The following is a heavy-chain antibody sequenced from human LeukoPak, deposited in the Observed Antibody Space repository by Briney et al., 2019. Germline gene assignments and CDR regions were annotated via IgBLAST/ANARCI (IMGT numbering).Heavy chain of an antibody. CDR2: IHYTGAT. J-gene: IGHJ2*01. V-gene: IGHV4-34*01. CDR1: GGSFRGYY. D-gene: IGHD7-27*01. Sequence: SETLSLTCAVYGGSFRGYYWSWIRQPPGKGLEWIGEIHYTGATNYKPSLKSRVTISGDPSKNQVSLRVSSVTAGDTAVYSCARGVLGPYYFDLWGRGTLVTVSS. CDR3: ARGVLGPYYFDL.